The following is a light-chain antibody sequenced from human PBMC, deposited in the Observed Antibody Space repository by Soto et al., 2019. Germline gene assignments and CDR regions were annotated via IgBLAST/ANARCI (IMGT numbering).Light chain of an antibody. J-gene: IGKJ2*01. Sequence: DIQMTQSPSTLSASVGDRVIITCRSSQTVERWMAWYQQKPGTAPTLLISDVSTLERGVPSRFSCSGAATEFTLTISSLQHDEFATYYCQQYKDYVYTFGQGKKVESK. CDR2: DVS. V-gene: IGKV1-5*01. CDR1: QTVERW. CDR3: QQYKDYVYT.